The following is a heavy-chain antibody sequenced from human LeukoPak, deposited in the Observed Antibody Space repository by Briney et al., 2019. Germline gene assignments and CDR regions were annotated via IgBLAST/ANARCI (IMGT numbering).Heavy chain of an antibody. Sequence: SETLSLTCAVYGGSFSGYYWSWIRQPPGKGLEWIGEINHSGSTNYNPSLKSRVTISVDTSRSQFSLRLTSVTDEDTAVYYCARISQSSGGFYYWGQGTLVTVSS. J-gene: IGHJ4*02. CDR3: ARISQSSGGFYY. D-gene: IGHD2-15*01. CDR2: INHSGST. V-gene: IGHV4-34*01. CDR1: GGSFSGYY.